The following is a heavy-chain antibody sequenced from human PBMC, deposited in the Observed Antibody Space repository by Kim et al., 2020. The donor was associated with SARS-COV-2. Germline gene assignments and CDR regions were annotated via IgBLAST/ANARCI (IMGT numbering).Heavy chain of an antibody. CDR2: IRSKAYGGTT. Sequence: GGSLRLSCTASGFTFGDYAMSWFRQAPGQGLEWVGFIRSKAYGGTTEYAASVKGRFTISRDDSKSIAYLQMNSLKTEDTAVYYCTRLPVPDYYYYYMDVWGKGTTVTVSS. D-gene: IGHD6-6*01. CDR1: GFTFGDYA. CDR3: TRLPVPDYYYYYMDV. J-gene: IGHJ6*03. V-gene: IGHV3-49*03.